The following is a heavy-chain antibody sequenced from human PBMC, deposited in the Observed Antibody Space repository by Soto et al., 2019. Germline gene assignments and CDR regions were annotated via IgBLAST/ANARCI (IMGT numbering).Heavy chain of an antibody. CDR2: ISYDGSNK. CDR1: GFTFSSYG. V-gene: IGHV3-30*18. CDR3: AKDYYDILTGYHYYFDY. Sequence: QVQLVESGGGVVQPGRSLRLSCAASGFTFSSYGMHWVRQAPGKGLEWVAVISYDGSNKYYADSVNGRFTISRDNSKNTLYLQMNSLRAEDTAVYYCAKDYYDILTGYHYYFDYWGQGTLVTVSS. D-gene: IGHD3-9*01. J-gene: IGHJ4*02.